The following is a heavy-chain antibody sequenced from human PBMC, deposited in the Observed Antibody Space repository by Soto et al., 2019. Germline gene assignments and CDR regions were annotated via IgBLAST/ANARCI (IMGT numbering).Heavy chain of an antibody. D-gene: IGHD2-2*01. CDR2: ISGYNGNT. CDR3: ARDEKDYCSSTSCPYFDY. Sequence: QVQLVQSGAEVKKPGASVRVSCNASGYTFTTYGISWVRQAPGQGREWMGWISGYNGNTNYAQKLQGRVTLTTDTSTSTAYMEVRSLRSDDTAVYYCARDEKDYCSSTSCPYFDYWGQGTLVTVSS. CDR1: GYTFTTYG. V-gene: IGHV1-18*01. J-gene: IGHJ4*02.